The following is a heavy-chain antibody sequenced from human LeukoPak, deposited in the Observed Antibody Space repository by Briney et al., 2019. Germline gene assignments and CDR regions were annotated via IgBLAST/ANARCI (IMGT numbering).Heavy chain of an antibody. CDR3: ARDKGWDYGDYVEGY. J-gene: IGHJ4*02. Sequence: GASVKVSCKASGYTFTSYDINWVRQPTGQGLEWIGRIIPILGIANYAQKFQGRVTITADKSTSTAYMELSSLRSEDTAVYYCARDKGWDYGDYVEGYWGQGTLATVSS. V-gene: IGHV1-69*04. CDR2: IIPILGIA. D-gene: IGHD4-17*01. CDR1: GYTFTSYD.